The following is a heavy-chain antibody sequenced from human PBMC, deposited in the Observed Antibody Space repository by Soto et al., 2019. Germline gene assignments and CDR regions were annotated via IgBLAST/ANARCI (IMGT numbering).Heavy chain of an antibody. J-gene: IGHJ4*02. V-gene: IGHV5-51*01. CDR3: ARQGSKYGPNFDF. CDR1: GYSFTTYW. Sequence: EVQLVQSGAEVKKPGESLKISCKGSGYSFTTYWIGWVRQMPGKGLEWMGIIYPYDSDTRYSPSFQGQDTFSADESITTAYLQWTSLKASDTAMYYCARQGSKYGPNFDFWGQGTLVTVSP. D-gene: IGHD3-10*01. CDR2: IYPYDSDT.